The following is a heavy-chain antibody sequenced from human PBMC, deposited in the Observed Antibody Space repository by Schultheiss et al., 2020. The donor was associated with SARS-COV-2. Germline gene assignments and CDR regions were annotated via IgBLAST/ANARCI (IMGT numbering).Heavy chain of an antibody. CDR1: GFTFSMYT. D-gene: IGHD6-13*01. V-gene: IGHV3-30*01. Sequence: GGSLRLSCAASGFTFSMYTMHWVRQAPGKGLQWVAVISNDGSNTYYADSVKGRFTISRDNSKNTLYLQMNSLRAEDTAVYYCAVGIAAAGSAEYFQHWGQGTLVTVSS. CDR2: ISNDGSNT. CDR3: AVGIAAAGSAEYFQH. J-gene: IGHJ1*01.